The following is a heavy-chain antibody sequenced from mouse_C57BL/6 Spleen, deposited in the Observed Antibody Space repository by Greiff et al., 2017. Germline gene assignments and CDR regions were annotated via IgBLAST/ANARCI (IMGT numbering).Heavy chain of an antibody. CDR2: IYPGSGST. Sequence: VKLQQPGAELVKPGASVKMSCKASGYTFTSYWITWVKQRPGQGLEWIGDIYPGSGSTNYNEKFKSKATLTVDTSSSTAYMQLSSLTSEDSAVYYCARGYYDGSWFAYWGQGTLVTVSA. V-gene: IGHV1-55*01. CDR1: GYTFTSYW. CDR3: ARGYYDGSWFAY. D-gene: IGHD1-1*01. J-gene: IGHJ3*01.